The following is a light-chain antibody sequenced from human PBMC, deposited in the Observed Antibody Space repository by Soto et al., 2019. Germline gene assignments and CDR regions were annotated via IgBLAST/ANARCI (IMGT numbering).Light chain of an antibody. V-gene: IGLV4-60*02. CDR2: LEGSGSY. CDR3: ETWDTNVVV. Sequence: QSVLTQSSSASASLGSSVKLTCTLSSGHSTYIIAWHQQQPGKAPRYLMKLEGSGSYNKGSGIPDRFSGSSSGADRYLTISNLRFEDGADYYCETWDTNVVVFGGGTKLTVL. CDR1: SGHSTYI. J-gene: IGLJ2*01.